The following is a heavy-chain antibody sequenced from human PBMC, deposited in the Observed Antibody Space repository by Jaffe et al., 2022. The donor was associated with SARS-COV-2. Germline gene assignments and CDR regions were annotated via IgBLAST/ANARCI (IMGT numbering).Heavy chain of an antibody. D-gene: IGHD2-8*02. CDR3: ATSRYWPLNWLDS. Sequence: EVQLVESGGGLVQPGGSLKLSCAASTSTFSGFEMNWVRQAPGKGLEWISYISTSGSPIYYAESVKGRFTISRDNAKNSLYLQMSSLRVDDTAVYFCATSRYWPLNWLDSWGPGTLVTVSS. V-gene: IGHV3-48*03. J-gene: IGHJ5*01. CDR2: ISTSGSPI. CDR1: TSTFSGFE.